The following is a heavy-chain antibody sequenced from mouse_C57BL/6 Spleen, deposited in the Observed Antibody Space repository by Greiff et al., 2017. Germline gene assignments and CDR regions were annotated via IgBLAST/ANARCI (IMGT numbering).Heavy chain of an antibody. D-gene: IGHD1-1*01. CDR2: ISSGGSYT. CDR3: ARLYYGRSLYYFDY. Sequence: EVKLVESGGDLVKPGGSLKLSCAASGFTFSSYGMSWVRQTPDKRLEWVATISSGGSYTYYPASVKGRFTISRDNAKNTLYLQMSSLKSEDTAMYYCARLYYGRSLYYFDYWGQGTTLTVSS. CDR1: GFTFSSYG. J-gene: IGHJ2*01. V-gene: IGHV5-6*01.